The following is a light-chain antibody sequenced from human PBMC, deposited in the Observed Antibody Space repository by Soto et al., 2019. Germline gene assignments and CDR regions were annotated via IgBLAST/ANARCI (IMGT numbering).Light chain of an antibody. J-gene: IGKJ4*01. Sequence: EIVLTQSPATLSLSPGERATLSCRASQSVSKYLIWYQQKPGQAPRLLIYDASNRATGIPARFSGSGSGTDFTLTISSLEPEDFALYFCQQRTTWPLTFGGGTKVEIK. V-gene: IGKV3-11*01. CDR1: QSVSKY. CDR3: QQRTTWPLT. CDR2: DAS.